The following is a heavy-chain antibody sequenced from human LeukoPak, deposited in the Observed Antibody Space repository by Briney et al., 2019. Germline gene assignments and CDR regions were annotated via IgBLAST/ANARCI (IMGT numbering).Heavy chain of an antibody. D-gene: IGHD4-17*01. J-gene: IGHJ3*01. CDR3: GRDPNGDYFGAFEF. CDR1: GFTFSTYA. Sequence: GGSLRLSCAASGFTFSTYAMTWVRQAAEKGLEWVSIINAGGGETYYADSVKGRFTISRDNSKNTLYLQMNSLRVEDTAVYYCGRDPNGDYFGAFEFWGQETSVTVSA. V-gene: IGHV3-23*01. CDR2: INAGGGET.